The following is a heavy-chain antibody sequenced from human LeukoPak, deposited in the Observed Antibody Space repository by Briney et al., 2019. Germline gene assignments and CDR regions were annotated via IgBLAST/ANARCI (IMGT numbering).Heavy chain of an antibody. CDR1: GFTFDDYG. D-gene: IGHD6-19*01. CDR2: IYWNAGTT. Sequence: PGGSLRLSRAASGFTFDDYGMSWVRQAPGKGLEGVSGIYWNAGTTNYADSVKGRFTISRDNAKNSLYLQMNSLRAEETALYYCVRGAFYSSGWYENYWGQGALVTVSS. J-gene: IGHJ4*02. CDR3: VRGAFYSSGWYENY. V-gene: IGHV3-20*04.